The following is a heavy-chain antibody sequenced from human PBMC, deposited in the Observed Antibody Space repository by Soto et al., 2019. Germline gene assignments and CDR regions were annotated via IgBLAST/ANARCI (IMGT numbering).Heavy chain of an antibody. Sequence: LRLSCGTSGFTFANYAMGWVRQAPGKGLEWVSGISSSGGRTYYADSVKGRFTVSRDNSKNTVYVQMNSLRAEDTALYYCAKQRAGYGSGSDTFYFDFWGQGTLVTVSS. J-gene: IGHJ4*02. CDR2: ISSSGGRT. CDR1: GFTFANYA. CDR3: AKQRAGYGSGSDTFYFDF. D-gene: IGHD3-10*01. V-gene: IGHV3-23*01.